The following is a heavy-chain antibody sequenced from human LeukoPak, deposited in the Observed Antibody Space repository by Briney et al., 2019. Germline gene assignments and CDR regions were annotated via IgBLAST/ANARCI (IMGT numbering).Heavy chain of an antibody. V-gene: IGHV3-33*01. CDR1: GFTFSSYG. CDR3: ARGTYGSGSYYGYYYYGMDV. Sequence: GGSLRLSCAASGFTFSSYGMHWVRQAPGKGLEWVAVIWYDGSNKYYADSVKGRFTISRDNSKNTLYLQMNSLRAEDTAVYYCARGTYGSGSYYGYYYYGMDVWGQGTTVTVSS. J-gene: IGHJ6*02. D-gene: IGHD3-10*01. CDR2: IWYDGSNK.